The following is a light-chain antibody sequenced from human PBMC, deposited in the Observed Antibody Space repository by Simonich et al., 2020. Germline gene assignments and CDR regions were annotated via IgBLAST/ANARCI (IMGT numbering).Light chain of an antibody. J-gene: IGKJ5*01. CDR2: WAS. V-gene: IGKV4-1*01. CDR3: QQYYSTPIT. CDR1: QSVLYSSNNQNY. Sequence: DIVMTQSPDSLAVSLGERATINCKSSQSVLYSSNNQNYLAWYQQKPGQPPKLLIYWASTRESGVPDRFRGSGSGTDFTLTISSLQAEDVAVYYCQQYYSTPITFGQGTRLEIK.